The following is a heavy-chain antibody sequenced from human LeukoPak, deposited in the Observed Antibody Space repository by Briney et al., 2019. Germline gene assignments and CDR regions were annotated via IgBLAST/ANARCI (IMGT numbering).Heavy chain of an antibody. V-gene: IGHV1-2*02. Sequence: ASVKVSCKASGYTFTAFYMHWVRQAPGQGLEWMGWINPNSGGTNYAQKFQGRVTMTRDTSITTAYMELSRLRYDDTAVYYCARGTPLVRGVIGGGDYWGQGTLVTVSS. CDR2: INPNSGGT. J-gene: IGHJ4*02. CDR3: ARGTPLVRGVIGGGDY. D-gene: IGHD3-10*01. CDR1: GYTFTAFY.